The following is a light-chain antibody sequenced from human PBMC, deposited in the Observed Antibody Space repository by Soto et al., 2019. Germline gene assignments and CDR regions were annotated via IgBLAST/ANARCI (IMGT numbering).Light chain of an antibody. CDR3: QVWDSSSDHLVV. CDR1: NIGSKS. CDR2: YDS. Sequence: SYELTQPPSVSVAPGKTARITCGGNNIGSKSVHWYQQKPGQAPVLVIYYDSDRPSGIPERFSDSNSGNTATLTISRVEAGDEADYYCQVWDSSSDHLVVFGGGTKLTVL. J-gene: IGLJ2*01. V-gene: IGLV3-21*04.